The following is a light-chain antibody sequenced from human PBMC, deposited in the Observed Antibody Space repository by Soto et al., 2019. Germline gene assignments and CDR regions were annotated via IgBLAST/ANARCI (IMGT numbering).Light chain of an antibody. J-gene: IGKJ5*01. CDR2: GAS. Sequence: EVVLTQSPSTLSLSPGQRATLSCRASQSVSSHLAWYQQKPGQAPRLLMYGASSRATGIPDRFSGSGSGTEFTLTISSLQSEDFAVYSCQQYNNWPPITFGLGTRLEIK. CDR1: QSVSSH. CDR3: QQYNNWPPIT. V-gene: IGKV3D-15*01.